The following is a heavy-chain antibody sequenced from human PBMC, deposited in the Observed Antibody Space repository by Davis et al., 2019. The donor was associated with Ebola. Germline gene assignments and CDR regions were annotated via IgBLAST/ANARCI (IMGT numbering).Heavy chain of an antibody. J-gene: IGHJ4*02. D-gene: IGHD3-10*01. CDR3: ARGERDLLVGWFGESPYFDY. CDR1: GFTVSSNY. V-gene: IGHV3-66*01. Sequence: PGGSLRLSCAASGFTVSSNYMSWVRQAPGKGLEWVSVIYSGGSTYYADSVKGRFTISRDNSKNTLYLQMNSLRAEDTAVYYCARGERDLLVGWFGESPYFDYWGQGTLVTVSS. CDR2: IYSGGST.